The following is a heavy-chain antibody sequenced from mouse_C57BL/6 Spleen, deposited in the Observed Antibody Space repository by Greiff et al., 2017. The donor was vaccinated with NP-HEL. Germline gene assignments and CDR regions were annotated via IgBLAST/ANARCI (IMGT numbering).Heavy chain of an antibody. CDR3: ARASYPYWYFDV. CDR1: GYSITSGYD. CDR2: ISYSGST. Sequence: VQLKESGPGMVKPSQSLSLTCTVTGYSITSGYDWHWIRHFPGNKLEWMGYISYSGSTNYNPSLKSRISITHDTSKNHFFLKLNSVTTEDTATYYCARASYPYWYFDVWGTGTTVTVSS. D-gene: IGHD2-12*01. J-gene: IGHJ1*03. V-gene: IGHV3-1*01.